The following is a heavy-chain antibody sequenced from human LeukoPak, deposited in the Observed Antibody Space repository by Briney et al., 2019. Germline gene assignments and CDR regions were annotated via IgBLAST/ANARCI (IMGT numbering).Heavy chain of an antibody. CDR1: GFTFSNFG. J-gene: IGHJ4*02. D-gene: IGHD1-26*01. Sequence: GGSLRLSCTASGFTFSNFGMHWVRPAPGKGLEWVSYISSSGSTIYYADSVKGRFTISRDNAKNSLCLQMNSLRAEDTAVYYCSGSYYQLPDYWGQGTLVTVSS. CDR3: SGSYYQLPDY. V-gene: IGHV3-48*04. CDR2: ISSSGSTI.